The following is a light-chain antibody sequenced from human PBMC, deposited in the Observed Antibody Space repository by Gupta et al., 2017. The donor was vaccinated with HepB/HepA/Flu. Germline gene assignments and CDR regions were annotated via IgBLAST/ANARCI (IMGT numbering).Light chain of an antibody. J-gene: IGLJ2*01. CDR3: QTWGTGIPPV. CDR1: SGHSNYA. V-gene: IGLV4-69*01. CDR2: LNSDGSH. Sequence: QLVLTHSPSASASLGATVKLTCTLSSGHSNYAIAWHQQQPEKGPRYLMKLNSDGSHINGDGIPDRFSGSSSGAERYLTISSLQSEDEAYYYCQTWGTGIPPVFGGGTNLTVL.